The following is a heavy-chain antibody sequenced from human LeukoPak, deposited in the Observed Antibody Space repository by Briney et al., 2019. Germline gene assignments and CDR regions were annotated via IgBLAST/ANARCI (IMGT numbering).Heavy chain of an antibody. V-gene: IGHV3-23*01. D-gene: IGHD5/OR15-5a*01. CDR2: IIGSGGST. CDR3: ARAVSVSSYYFDC. Sequence: GGSLRLSCAASGFTFSSYAMSWVRQAPGKGLEWVSSIIGSGGSTFYADSVKGRFTISRDNSKNTLYLQMNSLRAEDTAVYYCARAVSVSSYYFDCWGQGTLVTVSS. CDR1: GFTFSSYA. J-gene: IGHJ4*02.